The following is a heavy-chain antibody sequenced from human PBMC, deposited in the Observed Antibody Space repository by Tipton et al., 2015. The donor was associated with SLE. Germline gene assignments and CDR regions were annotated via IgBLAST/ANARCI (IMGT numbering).Heavy chain of an antibody. CDR3: AKEGYCSGGGCNHFGDFYFDY. J-gene: IGHJ4*02. V-gene: IGHV3-30*04. CDR1: GFTFSTHA. CDR2: ISYDGSNK. D-gene: IGHD2-15*01. Sequence: SLRLSCAASGFTFSTHAMSWVRQAPGKGLEWVAVISYDGSNKYYADSVKGRFTISRDNSKNTLYVQMNSLRAEDTAVYYCAKEGYCSGGGCNHFGDFYFDYWGQGTLVTVAS.